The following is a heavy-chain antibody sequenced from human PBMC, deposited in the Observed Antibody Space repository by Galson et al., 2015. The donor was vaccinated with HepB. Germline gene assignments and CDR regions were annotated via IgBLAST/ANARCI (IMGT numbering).Heavy chain of an antibody. J-gene: IGHJ4*02. CDR3: VRGLDPDY. V-gene: IGHV1-8*01. CDR2: MNPRSDYT. Sequence: SVKVSCKASGYRFSSYDIQWVRQATGQGLEWMGWMNPRSDYTGYAEKFQGRVIMTGDSSISTAYMELTSLTLEDTGVYYCVRGLDPDYWGQGTLVTVSS. CDR1: GYRFSSYD.